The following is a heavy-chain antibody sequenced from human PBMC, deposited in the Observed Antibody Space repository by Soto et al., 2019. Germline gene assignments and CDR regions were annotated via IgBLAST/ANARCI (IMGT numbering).Heavy chain of an antibody. V-gene: IGHV3-23*01. CDR3: AKPSSDYIWGSYRYTGAFDI. CDR2: ISGSGGST. CDR1: GFTFSSYA. D-gene: IGHD3-16*02. Sequence: GGSLSLSCAASGFTFSSYAMSWVRQAPGKGLEWVSAISGSGGSTYYADSVKGRFTISRDNSKNTLYLQMNSLRAEDTAVYYCAKPSSDYIWGSYRYTGAFDIWGQGTMVTVSS. J-gene: IGHJ3*02.